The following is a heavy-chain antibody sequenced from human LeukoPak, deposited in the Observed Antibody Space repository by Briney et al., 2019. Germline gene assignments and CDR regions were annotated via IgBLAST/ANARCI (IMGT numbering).Heavy chain of an antibody. Sequence: SETLSLTCTVSGGSISSYYWSWMRQPPGKGLEWIGYIYYSGSTNYNPSLKSRVTISVDTSKNQFSLKLSSVTAADTAVYYCAREMVGERGWFDPWGQGTLVTVSS. CDR3: AREMVGERGWFDP. J-gene: IGHJ5*02. CDR2: IYYSGST. D-gene: IGHD2-15*01. CDR1: GGSISSYY. V-gene: IGHV4-59*01.